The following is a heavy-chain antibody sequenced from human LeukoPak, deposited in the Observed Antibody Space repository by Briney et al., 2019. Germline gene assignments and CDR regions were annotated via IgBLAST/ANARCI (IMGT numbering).Heavy chain of an antibody. D-gene: IGHD1-26*01. CDR3: ATDSSNSGSYFGWFDP. Sequence: ASVKVSCKASGYTFTGYYMHWVRQAPGQGLEWMGWINPNSGGTNYAQKFQGRVTMTRDTSISTAYMELSRLRSDDTAVYYCATDSSNSGSYFGWFDPWGQGTLVTVSS. J-gene: IGHJ5*02. V-gene: IGHV1-2*02. CDR2: INPNSGGT. CDR1: GYTFTGYY.